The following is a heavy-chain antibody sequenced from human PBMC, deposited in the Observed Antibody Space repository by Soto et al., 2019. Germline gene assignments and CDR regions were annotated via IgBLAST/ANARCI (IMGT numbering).Heavy chain of an antibody. D-gene: IGHD3-3*01. CDR2: IYWDDDK. V-gene: IGHV2-5*02. Sequence: QITLKESGPTLVKPTQPLTLTCTFSGFSLSTSGVGVGWIRQPPGKALEWLALIYWDDDKRYSPSLKSRLTITKDTSKNQVVLTMTNMDPVDTATYYCAHRDDFWSGSTAFDIWGQGTMVTVSS. CDR3: AHRDDFWSGSTAFDI. CDR1: GFSLSTSGVG. J-gene: IGHJ3*02.